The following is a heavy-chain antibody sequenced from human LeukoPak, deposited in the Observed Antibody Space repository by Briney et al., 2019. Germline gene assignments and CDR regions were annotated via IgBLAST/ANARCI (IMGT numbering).Heavy chain of an antibody. CDR1: GGSFSGYY. J-gene: IGHJ5*02. Sequence: SETLSLTCAVYGGSFSGYYWSWIRQPPGKGLEWIGEINHSGSTNYNPSLKSRVTISVDTSKNQFSLKLSSVTAADTAVYYCAGEQQRSAGASDPWGQGTLVTVSS. D-gene: IGHD6-13*01. V-gene: IGHV4-34*01. CDR3: AGEQQRSAGASDP. CDR2: INHSGST.